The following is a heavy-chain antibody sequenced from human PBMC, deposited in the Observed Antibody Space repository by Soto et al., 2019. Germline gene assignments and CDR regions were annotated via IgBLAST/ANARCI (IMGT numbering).Heavy chain of an antibody. D-gene: IGHD3-3*01. CDR2: INHSGST. CDR1: GGSFSGYY. V-gene: IGHV4-34*01. CDR3: ARGDHYDFWSGYRGGRYGMDV. J-gene: IGHJ6*02. Sequence: SETLSLTCAVYGGSFSGYYWSWIRQPPGKGLEWIGEINHSGSTNYNPSLKIRVTISVATSKNQFSLKLSSVTAADTAVYYCARGDHYDFWSGYRGGRYGMDVWGQGTTVTVSS.